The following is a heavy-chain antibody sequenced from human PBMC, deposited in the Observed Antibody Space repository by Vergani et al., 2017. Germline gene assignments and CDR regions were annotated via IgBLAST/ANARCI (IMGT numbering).Heavy chain of an antibody. J-gene: IGHJ4*02. D-gene: IGHD5-12*01. Sequence: QVQLPQWGAGLLKPSETLSLTCGVHGGSFSVYYWSWIRQSPGKGLEWIGAINDIGTTNYNPSLKSRVTISVDTSKTQFSLRLNSVTAADTAVYYCARFRGPDIVGTAFDHWAQGTLVTVSS. CDR3: ARFRGPDIVGTAFDH. CDR2: INDIGTT. CDR1: GGSFSVYY. V-gene: IGHV4-34*01.